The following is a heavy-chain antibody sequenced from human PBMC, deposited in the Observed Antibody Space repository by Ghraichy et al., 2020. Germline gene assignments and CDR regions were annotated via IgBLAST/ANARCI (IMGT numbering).Heavy chain of an antibody. CDR1: GDSVSSNSAA. Sequence: SQTLSLTCAISGDSVSSNSAAWNWIRQSPSRGLEWLGRTYYRSKWYNDYAVSVKSRITISPDTSKNQFSLQLNSVTPEDTAVYYCARGGQWLQLLNWFDPWGQGTLVTVSS. CDR3: ARGGQWLQLLNWFDP. J-gene: IGHJ5*02. CDR2: TYYRSKWYN. D-gene: IGHD5-24*01. V-gene: IGHV6-1*01.